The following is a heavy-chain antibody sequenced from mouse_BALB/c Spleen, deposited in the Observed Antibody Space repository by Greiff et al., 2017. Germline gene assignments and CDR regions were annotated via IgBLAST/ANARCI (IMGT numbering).Heavy chain of an antibody. V-gene: IGHV1-54*01. CDR2: INPGSGGT. CDR3: ARSPLDGYAMDY. D-gene: IGHD6-1*01. Sequence: QVHVKQSGAELVRPGTSVKVSCKASGYAFTNYLIEWVKQRPGQGLEWIGVINPGSGGTNYNEKFKGKATLTADKSSSTAYMQLSSLTSDDSAVYFCARSPLDGYAMDYWGQGTSVTVSS. J-gene: IGHJ4*01. CDR1: GYAFTNYL.